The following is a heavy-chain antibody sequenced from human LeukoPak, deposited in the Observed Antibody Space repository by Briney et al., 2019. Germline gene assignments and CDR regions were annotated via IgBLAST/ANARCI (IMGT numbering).Heavy chain of an antibody. D-gene: IGHD2-8*01. CDR2: ISGDGGTI. Sequence: GGSLRLSCAASGFTLRGSAMSWVRQAPGKGLEWVSAISGDGGTISYAASVRGRFTISRDNAKNTLFLQMSSLRAGDTALYYCAKELYGNPSGYWGQGTRVTVSS. V-gene: IGHV3-23*01. CDR3: AKELYGNPSGY. J-gene: IGHJ4*02. CDR1: GFTLRGSA.